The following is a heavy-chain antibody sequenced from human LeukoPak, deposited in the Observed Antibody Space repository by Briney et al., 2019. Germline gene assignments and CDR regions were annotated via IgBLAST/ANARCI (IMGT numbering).Heavy chain of an antibody. V-gene: IGHV4-34*01. CDR3: ARGWNYYWTRGTGFDY. D-gene: IGHD3-10*01. CDR2: INHSGST. J-gene: IGHJ4*02. Sequence: SETLSLTCAVYGGSFSGYYWSWIRQPPGKGLEWIGEINHSGSTNYNPSLKSRVTISVDTSKNQFSLKLSSVTAADTAVYYCARGWNYYWTRGTGFDYWGQGTLVTVSS. CDR1: GGSFSGYY.